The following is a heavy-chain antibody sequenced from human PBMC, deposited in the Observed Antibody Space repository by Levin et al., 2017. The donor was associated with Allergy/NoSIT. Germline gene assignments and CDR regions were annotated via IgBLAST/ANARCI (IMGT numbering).Heavy chain of an antibody. Sequence: GGSLRLSCAASGFTFSSYGMHWVRQAPGKGLEWVAVISYDGSNKYYADSVKGRFTISRDNSKNTLYLQMNSLRAEDTAVYYCAKRYYYDSSGYYYDGRFDAFDIWGQGTMVTVSS. CDR3: AKRYYYDSSGYYYDGRFDAFDI. V-gene: IGHV3-30*18. D-gene: IGHD3-22*01. CDR2: ISYDGSNK. CDR1: GFTFSSYG. J-gene: IGHJ3*02.